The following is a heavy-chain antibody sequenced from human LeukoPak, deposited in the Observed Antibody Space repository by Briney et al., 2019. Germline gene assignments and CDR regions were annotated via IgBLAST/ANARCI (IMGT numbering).Heavy chain of an antibody. D-gene: IGHD3-10*01. CDR2: IYYSGST. V-gene: IGHV4-59*08. Sequence: PSETLSLTCTVSGGSISSYYWSWIRQPPGKGLEWIGYIYYSGSTNYNPSLKSRVTMSVDTSKKQFSLKLSSVTAADTAVYYCARGGSFHWGYGLDVWGQGTTVTVSS. CDR3: ARGGSFHWGYGLDV. J-gene: IGHJ6*02. CDR1: GGSISSYY.